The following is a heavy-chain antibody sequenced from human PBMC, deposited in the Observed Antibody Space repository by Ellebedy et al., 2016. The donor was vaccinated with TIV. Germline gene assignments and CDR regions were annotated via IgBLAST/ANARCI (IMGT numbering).Heavy chain of an antibody. CDR1: SFIFESYA. CDR3: AKDQGYSAGWSLGYYYYGMDV. CDR2: VNWNGADI. Sequence: SLKISXAASSFIFESYAMHWVRQAPGKGLEWVSGVNWNGADIGYAASVKGRFTISRDNAKNSLYLEMNNLRGEDTALYYCAKDQGYSAGWSLGYYYYGMDVWGQGTTVTVSS. V-gene: IGHV3-9*01. D-gene: IGHD1-26*01. J-gene: IGHJ6*02.